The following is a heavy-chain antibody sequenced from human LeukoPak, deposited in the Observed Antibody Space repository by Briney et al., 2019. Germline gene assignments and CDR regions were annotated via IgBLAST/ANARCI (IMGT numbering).Heavy chain of an antibody. CDR3: ARDRVGIAAAGTPEYFQH. J-gene: IGHJ1*01. CDR2: IIPIFGTA. V-gene: IGHV1-69*05. D-gene: IGHD6-13*01. Sequence: SVKVSCKASGGTFSSYAISWVRQAPGQGLEWMGGIIPIFGTANYAQKFQGRVTITTDESTSTAYMELSSLRSEDTAVYYCARDRVGIAAAGTPEYFQHWGQGTLVTVSS. CDR1: GGTFSSYA.